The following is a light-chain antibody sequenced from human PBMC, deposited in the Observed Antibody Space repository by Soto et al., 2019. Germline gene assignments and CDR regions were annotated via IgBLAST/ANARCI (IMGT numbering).Light chain of an antibody. CDR2: DAS. J-gene: IGKJ5*01. Sequence: IGVTRSASTLSLSPGERATLSCGASQSVSGTYLAWYQQKPGLAPRLLIYDASNRATGIPDRFSGSGSGTDFTLTISGLEPEDFAVYYCQQRSVWPITFGQGTRLEIK. V-gene: IGKV3D-20*02. CDR3: QQRSVWPIT. CDR1: QSVSGTY.